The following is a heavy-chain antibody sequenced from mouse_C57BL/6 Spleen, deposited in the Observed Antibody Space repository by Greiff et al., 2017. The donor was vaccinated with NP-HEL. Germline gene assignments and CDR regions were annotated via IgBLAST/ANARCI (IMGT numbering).Heavy chain of an antibody. CDR3: AIPPYYGSSGWYFDV. Sequence: QVQLQQPGAELVKPGASVKLSCTASGYTFTSYWMHWVKQRPGRGLEWIGRIDPNSGGTKYTEKFKGKATLTVDKPSSTAYMQLSSLTSEDSAVYYCAIPPYYGSSGWYFDVWGTGTTVTVSS. CDR1: GYTFTSYW. V-gene: IGHV1-72*01. CDR2: IDPNSGGT. D-gene: IGHD1-1*01. J-gene: IGHJ1*03.